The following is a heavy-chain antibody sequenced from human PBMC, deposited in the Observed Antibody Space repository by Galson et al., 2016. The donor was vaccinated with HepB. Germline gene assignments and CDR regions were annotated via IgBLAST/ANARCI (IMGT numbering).Heavy chain of an antibody. D-gene: IGHD6-13*01. CDR2: VWFDGSNK. V-gene: IGHV3-33*08. CDR3: ARSIAAAGNFDY. CDR1: GFSFSSYE. Sequence: SLRLSCAAFGFSFSSYEMNWVCQAPGKGLEWVAVVWFDGSNKYYVDSVKGRFTISRDNSKNTLYLQMNSLRAEDTAVYYCARSIAAAGNFDYWGQGTLVTVSS. J-gene: IGHJ4*02.